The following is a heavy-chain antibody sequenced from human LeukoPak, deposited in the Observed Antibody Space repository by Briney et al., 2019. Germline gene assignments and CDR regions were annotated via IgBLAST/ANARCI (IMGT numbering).Heavy chain of an antibody. V-gene: IGHV1-3*03. CDR2: INPVNANT. D-gene: IGHD2-8*01. CDR1: GYTFTSYV. J-gene: IGHJ4*02. CDR3: ARDHCTNGVCYKGTLDY. Sequence: ASVKVSCKASGYTFTSYVIHWVRQAPGQRLEWMGWINPVNANTKYSQDFQGRVTITTDTSATTAYMELSSLRSEDMAVYYCARDHCTNGVCYKGTLDYWGQGALVTVSS.